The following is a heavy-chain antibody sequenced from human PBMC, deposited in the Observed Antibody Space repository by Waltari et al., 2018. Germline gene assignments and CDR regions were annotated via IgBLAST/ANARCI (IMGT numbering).Heavy chain of an antibody. CDR1: GFNFRSHW. CDR2: IKQDESEK. J-gene: IGHJ4*02. V-gene: IGHV3-7*01. Sequence: EVQLVESGVGLVQPGGSLRLDCAASGFNFRSHWMGWVRQAPGKGLEWVAHIKQDESEKFYVDSVKGRFTIFRDNAKNLLYLQMDSLRGDDTAVYYCARELYPPTSNPFDFWGQGTRVTVSS. D-gene: IGHD3-10*01. CDR3: ARELYPPTSNPFDF.